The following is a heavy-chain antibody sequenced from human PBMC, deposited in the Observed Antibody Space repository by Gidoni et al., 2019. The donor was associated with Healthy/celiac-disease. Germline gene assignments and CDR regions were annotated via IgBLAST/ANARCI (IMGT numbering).Heavy chain of an antibody. CDR3: ARQKVRYFDY. CDR2: SYYSGST. J-gene: IGHJ4*02. CDR1: GGSISSSRYY. D-gene: IGHD3-10*01. V-gene: IGHV4-39*01. Sequence: QLQLQESGPGLVKPSETLSLTCTVSGGSISSSRYYWGWSRQPPGKGLEWIGISYYSGSTYYNPSLKSRVTISVDTSKNQFSLKLSSVTAADTAVYYCARQKVRYFDYWGQGTLVTVSS.